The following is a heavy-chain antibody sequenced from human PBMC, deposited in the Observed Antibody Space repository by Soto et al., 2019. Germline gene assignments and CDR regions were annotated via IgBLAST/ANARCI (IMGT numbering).Heavy chain of an antibody. CDR1: GGSISSSSYY. CDR3: ARHLRPAPGIAAERGVAGTRMNWFDP. Sequence: SETLSLTCTVSGGSISSSSYYWGWIRQPPGKGLEWIGSIYYSGSTYYNPSLKSRVTISVDTSKNQFSLKLSSVTAADTAVYYCARHLRPAPGIAAERGVAGTRMNWFDPWGQGTLVTVSS. V-gene: IGHV4-39*01. D-gene: IGHD6-13*01. J-gene: IGHJ5*02. CDR2: IYYSGST.